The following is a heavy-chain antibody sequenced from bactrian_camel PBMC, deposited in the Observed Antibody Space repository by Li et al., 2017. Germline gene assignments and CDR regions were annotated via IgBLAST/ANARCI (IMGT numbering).Heavy chain of an antibody. CDR3: SINVHAPRVVPGIACAPQEY. Sequence: VQLVESGGGLVQPGGSLRLSCTASGFTFSSSDMSWGRQIPGKGLEWVSGIDTGGGNTYYADSVKGRFTMSRDNDWRTVYLQMNGLTPEDTAMYYCSINVHAPRVVPGIACAPQEYWGQGTQVTVS. D-gene: IGHD2*01. CDR2: IDTGGGNT. V-gene: IGHV3S40*01. CDR1: GFTFSSSD. J-gene: IGHJ4*01.